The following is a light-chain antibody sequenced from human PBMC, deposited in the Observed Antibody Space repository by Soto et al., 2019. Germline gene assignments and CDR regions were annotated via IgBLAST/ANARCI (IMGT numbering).Light chain of an antibody. CDR3: QQRKNWPLT. CDR2: DAS. CDR1: QSISSY. V-gene: IGKV3-11*01. Sequence: EIVLTQSPVTLSLSPGERATLSCRASQSISSYLGWYQQKPGQAPRLLIYDASNRATGIPARFSGSGSVTDFTLSISSLEPEDFAVYYCQQRKNWPLTFGGGTKVEIK. J-gene: IGKJ4*01.